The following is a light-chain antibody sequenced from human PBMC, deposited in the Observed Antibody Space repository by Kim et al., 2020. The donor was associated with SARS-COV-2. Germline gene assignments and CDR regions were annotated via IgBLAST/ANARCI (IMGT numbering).Light chain of an antibody. CDR1: KLGDKY. CDR2: QDS. J-gene: IGLJ2*01. CDR3: QAWDSSIVV. Sequence: SVSPGQTASIPCSGDKLGDKYVCWYQQKPGQSPVMVIYQDSKRPPGIPERFSGSNSGSTATLTISGTQAMDEADYYCQAWDSSIVVFGGGTQLTVL. V-gene: IGLV3-1*01.